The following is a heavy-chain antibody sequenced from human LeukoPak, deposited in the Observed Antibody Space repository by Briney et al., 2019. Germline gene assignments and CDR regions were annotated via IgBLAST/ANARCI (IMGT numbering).Heavy chain of an antibody. V-gene: IGHV4-39*01. Sequence: PSETLSLTCTVSGGSISSGYYYWGWIRQPPGRGLEWIGNMYYAGSAYYNPSLRSRITISVDTSKNQCSLNLSSVTAADTAVYYCARSGVRWNWFFDLWGRGTLVTVSS. D-gene: IGHD5-24*01. J-gene: IGHJ2*01. CDR1: GGSISSGYYY. CDR2: MYYAGSA. CDR3: ARSGVRWNWFFDL.